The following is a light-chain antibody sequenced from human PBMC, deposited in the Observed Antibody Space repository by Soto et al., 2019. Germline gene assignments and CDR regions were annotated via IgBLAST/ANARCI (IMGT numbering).Light chain of an antibody. CDR1: QSVGGH. J-gene: IGKJ4*01. CDR3: QQRHIWPLT. V-gene: IGKV3-11*01. Sequence: EIVLTQSPDSLSLSPGDRATLSCRASQSVGGHLAWYQQRPGQAPRLLIFDTSVTATGIPARFSGSGSGTDLTLTITSLEPEDSAVYYGQQRHIWPLTFGGGTRLEIK. CDR2: DTS.